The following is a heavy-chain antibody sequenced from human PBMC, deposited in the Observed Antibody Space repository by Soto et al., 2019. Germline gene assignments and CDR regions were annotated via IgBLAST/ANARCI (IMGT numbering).Heavy chain of an antibody. CDR3: AKINLGITIFGEPPYYYYGMDV. CDR1: GFTFSSYG. Sequence: GGSLRLSCAASGFTFSSYGMHWVRQAPGKGLEWVAVISYDGSNKYYADSVKGRFTISRDNSKNTLYLQMNSLRAEDTAVYYCAKINLGITIFGEPPYYYYGMDVWGQGTTVTVSS. J-gene: IGHJ6*02. D-gene: IGHD3-3*01. CDR2: ISYDGSNK. V-gene: IGHV3-30*18.